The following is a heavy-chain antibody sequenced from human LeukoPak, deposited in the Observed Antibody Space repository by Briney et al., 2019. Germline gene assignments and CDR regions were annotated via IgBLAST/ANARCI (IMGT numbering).Heavy chain of an antibody. D-gene: IGHD6-19*01. J-gene: IGHJ4*02. Sequence: GGSLRLSCAASGFSLSNYWVTWVRQAPGTGLEWVANINPGGTETYYVEPVKGRFTISRDNAKNLVYLQMNSLRAEDSAVYHCGRFGYVAGVDLWGQGALVTVSS. CDR3: GRFGYVAGVDL. CDR1: GFSLSNYW. CDR2: INPGGTET. V-gene: IGHV3-7*01.